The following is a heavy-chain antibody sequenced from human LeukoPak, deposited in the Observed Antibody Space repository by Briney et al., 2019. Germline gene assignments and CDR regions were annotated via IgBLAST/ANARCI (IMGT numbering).Heavy chain of an antibody. V-gene: IGHV4-38-2*01. Sequence: PAEPLCLSCAASGYSISSGYDWGWLRHPPGQGRVWIGSIFDSGSTYYHASLKRRVNMSVDTSKTQTSLKLSSVTAADTAVYYCARASGSYGSGSYYYYGMDVWGKGTTVTVSS. CDR3: ARASGSYGSGSYYYYGMDV. D-gene: IGHD3-10*01. J-gene: IGHJ6*04. CDR1: GYSISSGYD. CDR2: IFDSGST.